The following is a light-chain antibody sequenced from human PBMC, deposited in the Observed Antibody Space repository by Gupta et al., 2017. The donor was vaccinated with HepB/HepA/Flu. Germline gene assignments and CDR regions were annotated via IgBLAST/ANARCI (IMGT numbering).Light chain of an antibody. CDR1: SSNIGINA. Sequence: QSVLTQPPSASGTPRQRVTISSSGRSSNIGINAVNWYQHVPGTAPKLLIYSNNQRPSGVPDRFSGSKSGTSASLAISGLQSEDEAHYYCASWDDSLNGPVVFGGGTKLTVL. J-gene: IGLJ3*02. CDR3: ASWDDSLNGPVV. CDR2: SNN. V-gene: IGLV1-44*01.